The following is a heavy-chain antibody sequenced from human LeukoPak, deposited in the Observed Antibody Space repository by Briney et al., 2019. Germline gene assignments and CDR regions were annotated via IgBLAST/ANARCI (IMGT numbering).Heavy chain of an antibody. V-gene: IGHV3-21*01. Sequence: PGGSLRLFCAASGFTFSSYSMNWVRQAPGKGLEWVSSIISSSSYIYYADSVKGRFTISRDNAKNSLYLQMNSLRAEDTAVYYCARGGITIFGVVIDWGQGTLVSVSS. CDR2: IISSSSYI. CDR1: GFTFSSYS. CDR3: ARGGITIFGVVID. J-gene: IGHJ4*02. D-gene: IGHD3-3*01.